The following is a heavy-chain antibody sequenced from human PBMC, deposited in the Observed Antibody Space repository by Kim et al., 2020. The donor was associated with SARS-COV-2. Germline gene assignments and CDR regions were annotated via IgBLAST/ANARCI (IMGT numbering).Heavy chain of an antibody. D-gene: IGHD6-19*01. Sequence: NYDPSLTRRVTISVDTSKNQFSLKLSSVTAADTAVYYCARSSGWYYFDYWGQGTLVTVSS. J-gene: IGHJ4*02. CDR3: ARSSGWYYFDY. V-gene: IGHV4-59*01.